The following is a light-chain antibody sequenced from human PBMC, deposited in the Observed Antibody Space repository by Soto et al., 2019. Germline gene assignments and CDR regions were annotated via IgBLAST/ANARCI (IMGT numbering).Light chain of an antibody. J-gene: IGLJ1*01. Sequence: ALTQPASVSGSPGQSIAISCTGTSSDVGGYNYVSWYQHHPGKAPKLTIYDVSNRPSGVSNRFSGSKSGNTASLTISGLQAEDEADYYCSSYTSSSTYVFGTGFKVTVL. CDR2: DVS. CDR3: SSYTSSSTYV. CDR1: SSDVGGYNY. V-gene: IGLV2-14*03.